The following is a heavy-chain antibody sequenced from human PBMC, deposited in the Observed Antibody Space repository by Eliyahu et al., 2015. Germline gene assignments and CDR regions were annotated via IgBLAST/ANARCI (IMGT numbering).Heavy chain of an antibody. Sequence: EVQLLXSXGGLVQPGGSLRLXXXAAGFTFSXVAMRWVRQAPGQGLEWVSTTGSGGSTYYVDSVKGRFTISRDNSKNTLYLQMNSLRAEDTGVYFCAKGGPPGSYYFDYWGQGALVTVSS. CDR1: GFTFSXVA. CDR3: AKGGPPGSYYFDY. CDR2: TGSGGST. D-gene: IGHD2-15*01. J-gene: IGHJ4*02. V-gene: IGHV3-23*01.